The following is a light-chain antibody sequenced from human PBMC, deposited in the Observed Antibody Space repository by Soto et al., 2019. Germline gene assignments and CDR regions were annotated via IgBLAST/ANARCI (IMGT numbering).Light chain of an antibody. J-gene: IGKJ5*01. CDR3: QQRHMWPIT. V-gene: IGKV3-11*01. CDR2: DAY. Sequence: EVMMTQSPVTLSLSPGERATLSCRASQSFRGLLAWYQQKPGQAPSLLIYDAYNRATGIPPRFSGSGSGTDFTLTISSLEPEDSAVYYCQQRHMWPITFGQGTRVEIK. CDR1: QSFRGL.